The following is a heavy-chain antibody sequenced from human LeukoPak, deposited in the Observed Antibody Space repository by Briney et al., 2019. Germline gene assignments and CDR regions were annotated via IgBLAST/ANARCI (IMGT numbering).Heavy chain of an antibody. CDR2: INHSGSA. CDR1: GGSFSGYY. V-gene: IGHV4-34*01. J-gene: IGHJ3*02. D-gene: IGHD1-26*01. Sequence: SETLSLTCAVYGGSFSGYYWSWIRQPPGKGLEWIGEINHSGSANYNPSLKSRVTISVDTSKNQFSLKLSSVTAADTAVYYCAGEWEDDAFDIWGQETMVTVSS. CDR3: AGEWEDDAFDI.